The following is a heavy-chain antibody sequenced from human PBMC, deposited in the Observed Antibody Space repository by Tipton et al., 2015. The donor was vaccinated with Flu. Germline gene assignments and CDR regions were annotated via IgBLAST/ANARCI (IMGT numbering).Heavy chain of an antibody. CDR3: ARSVVGSGSQYPVGYYYYGMDV. D-gene: IGHD3-10*01. CDR2: IDHSGTT. J-gene: IGHJ6*02. Sequence: GSLRLSCVVHGGSFSGYYWSWIRRSPGKGLEWIGEIDHSGTTNYSPSLKSRVTISRDTSKIQFSLNMGSVTAADTAVYYCARSVVGSGSQYPVGYYYYGMDVWGQGTTVTVSS. CDR1: GGSFSGYY. V-gene: IGHV4-34*01.